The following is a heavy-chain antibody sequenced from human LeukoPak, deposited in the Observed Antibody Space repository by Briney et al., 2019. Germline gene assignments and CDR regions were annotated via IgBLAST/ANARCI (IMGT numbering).Heavy chain of an antibody. J-gene: IGHJ4*02. D-gene: IGHD5-12*01. V-gene: IGHV3-64*01. Sequence: GGSLRLSCAASGFTFSSYAMHWVRQAPGKGLGYVSAISSNGGSTYYANSVKGRFTISRDNSKNTLYLQMGSLRAEDMAVYYCARAGGYDLFLNYWGQGTLVTVSS. CDR3: ARAGGYDLFLNY. CDR2: ISSNGGST. CDR1: GFTFSSYA.